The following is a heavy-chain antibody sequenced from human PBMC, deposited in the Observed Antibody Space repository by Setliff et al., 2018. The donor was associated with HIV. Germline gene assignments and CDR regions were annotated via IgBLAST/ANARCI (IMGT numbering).Heavy chain of an antibody. J-gene: IGHJ4*02. Sequence: SETLSLTCTVSGGSINNYYWSWIRQPPGKGLEWIGYIYPNGSPDYPSGNIVYNPSFRSRVTLSLDTSKNQFSLKLTSVTAADAAVYYCTGDYNSGRYRFDYWGQGTPVTVSS. CDR3: TGDYNSGRYRFDY. V-gene: IGHV4-4*08. CDR1: GGSINNYY. CDR2: IYPNGSP. D-gene: IGHD3-10*01.